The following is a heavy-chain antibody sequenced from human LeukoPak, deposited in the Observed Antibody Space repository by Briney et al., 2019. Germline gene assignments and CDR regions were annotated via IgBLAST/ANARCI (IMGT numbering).Heavy chain of an antibody. CDR2: ISSSGSTI. D-gene: IGHD1-7*01. CDR1: GFTFSSYE. J-gene: IGHJ4*02. Sequence: GGSLRLSCAASGFTFSSYEMNWVRQAPGKGLEWVSYISSSGSTIYYADSVKGRFTISRDNAKNSLYLQMNSLRAEDTAVYYCASMAVIITGTTRGAGGNYWGQGTLVTVSS. V-gene: IGHV3-48*03. CDR3: ASMAVIITGTTRGAGGNY.